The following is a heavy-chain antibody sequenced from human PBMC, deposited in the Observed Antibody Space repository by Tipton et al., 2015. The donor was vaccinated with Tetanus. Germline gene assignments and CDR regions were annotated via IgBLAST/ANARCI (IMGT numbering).Heavy chain of an antibody. CDR3: ARDASRYTYGSNYFDY. D-gene: IGHD5-18*01. V-gene: IGHV3-11*04. Sequence: SLRLSCEASGFAFSDYYMAWIRQAPGKGLEWVSYLSSTGTTIYHADSVKGRFTISRDNAKNSLYLQMSSPRAEDTAVYYCARDASRYTYGSNYFDYWGQGTLVTVSS. J-gene: IGHJ4*02. CDR1: GFAFSDYY. CDR2: LSSTGTTI.